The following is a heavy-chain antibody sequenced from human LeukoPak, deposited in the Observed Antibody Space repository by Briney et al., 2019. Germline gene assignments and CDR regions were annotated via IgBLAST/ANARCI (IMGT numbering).Heavy chain of an antibody. J-gene: IGHJ4*02. V-gene: IGHV3-74*01. Sequence: GGSLRLSCAASGFTFSHYWMHWVRQAPGKGLVWVSRIKSDGSSTTYADSVKGRFTISRDNAKDTLYLQMNSLRADDTAVYYCARGPDCSGGSCYPGRFDYWGQGTLVTVSS. D-gene: IGHD2-15*01. CDR1: GFTFSHYW. CDR3: ARGPDCSGGSCYPGRFDY. CDR2: IKSDGSST.